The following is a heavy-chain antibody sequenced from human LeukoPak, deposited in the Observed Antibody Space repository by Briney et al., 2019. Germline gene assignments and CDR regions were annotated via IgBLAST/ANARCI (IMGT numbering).Heavy chain of an antibody. CDR2: IHTSGNS. V-gene: IGHV4-4*07. Sequence: PSETLSLTCTVSGGSISDYYWTWIRQVAGKGLEWLGHIHTSGNSNYNPSLKSRVTMSADTSKNQVSLKVTSMTAADTAVYYCARELSFVGGNGDFSVYETFDTWGQGTMVTVSS. CDR1: GGSISDYY. D-gene: IGHD2-21*01. J-gene: IGHJ3*02. CDR3: ARELSFVGGNGDFSVYETFDT.